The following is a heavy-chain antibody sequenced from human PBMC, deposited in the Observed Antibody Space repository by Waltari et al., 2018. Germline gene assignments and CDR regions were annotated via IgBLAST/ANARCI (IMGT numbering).Heavy chain of an antibody. J-gene: IGHJ4*02. V-gene: IGHV3-23*04. CDR1: GFAFDLYG. D-gene: IGHD3-16*01. Sequence: EVQLVESGGNLVQPGGSLRLSCVASGFAFDLYGMHWVRQATGKGLEWVSSIGGSDRNTHYADSVKGRFIISRDDSKNELYLQMNSLRVEDTAIYYCARGGGCHLDSWGKAYLVTVSS. CDR2: IGGSDRNT. CDR3: ARGGGCHLDS.